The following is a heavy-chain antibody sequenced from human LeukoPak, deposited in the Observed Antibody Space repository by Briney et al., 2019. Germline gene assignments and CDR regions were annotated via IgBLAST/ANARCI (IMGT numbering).Heavy chain of an antibody. J-gene: IGHJ4*02. V-gene: IGHV3-33*01. CDR2: IWYDGSNK. CDR3: ARGRGADYGGNSGYFDY. Sequence: GGSLRLSCAASGFTFSGFGMHWVRQAPGKGLEWVAVIWYDGSNKYYADSVKGRFTISRDNPKNTLYVLMNSLRAEDTAVYYCARGRGADYGGNSGYFDYWGQGTLVTVSS. D-gene: IGHD4-17*01. CDR1: GFTFSGFG.